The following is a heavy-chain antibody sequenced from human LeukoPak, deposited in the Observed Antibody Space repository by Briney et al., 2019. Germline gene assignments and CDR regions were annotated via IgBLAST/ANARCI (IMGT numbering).Heavy chain of an antibody. CDR1: GYTFTSYG. V-gene: IGHV1-18*01. CDR2: ISAYNGNT. CDR3: ARAQLLWFGELSWRAFDI. D-gene: IGHD3-10*01. Sequence: ASVKVSCKASGYTFTSYGISWVRQAPGQGLEWMAWISAYNGNTNYAQKLQGRVTMTTDTSTSTAYMELRSLRSDDTAVYYCARAQLLWFGELSWRAFDIWGQGTMVTVSS. J-gene: IGHJ3*02.